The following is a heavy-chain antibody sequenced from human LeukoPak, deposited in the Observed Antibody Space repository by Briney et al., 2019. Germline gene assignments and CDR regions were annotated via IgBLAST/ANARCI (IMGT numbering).Heavy chain of an antibody. J-gene: IGHJ5*02. CDR1: GYTFTSYY. D-gene: IGHD1-26*01. CDR2: INPSGGST. Sequence: ASVKASCKASGYTFTSYYMHWVRQAPGQGLEWMGIINPSGGSTSYAPKFQGRVTMTRDTSTSTVYMELSSLRSEDTAVYYCARVWLGGSQNHYNWFDPWGQGTLVTVSS. V-gene: IGHV1-46*01. CDR3: ARVWLGGSQNHYNWFDP.